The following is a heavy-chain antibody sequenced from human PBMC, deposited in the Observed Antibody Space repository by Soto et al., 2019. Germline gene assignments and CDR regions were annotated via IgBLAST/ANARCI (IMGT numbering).Heavy chain of an antibody. V-gene: IGHV4-38-2*01. CDR2: IYHSGTT. D-gene: IGHD6-13*01. CDR1: GYSISSGYY. Sequence: PSETLSLTCVDSGYSISSGYYWGWIRQPPGKGLEWIGSIYHSGTTYYNPSLKSRVTISLDTSRNQFSLKLTSVTAADTAVYYCARSLLTSSWYAGSWGQGTLVTVSS. CDR3: ARSLLTSSWYAGS. J-gene: IGHJ5*02.